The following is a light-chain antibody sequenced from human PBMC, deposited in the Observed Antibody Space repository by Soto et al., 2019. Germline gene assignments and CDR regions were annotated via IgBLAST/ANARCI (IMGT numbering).Light chain of an antibody. CDR3: QQHRVSPPA. Sequence: EIVLTPSPGTLSLSPRERATLPCGASQSVSSSYLAWYQQKPGQAPRLLIYAASSRATGIPDRFSGSGSGTDFTLTISRLEPEDLAVYYCQQHRVSPPAFGQGTKVDIK. V-gene: IGKV3-20*01. J-gene: IGKJ1*01. CDR2: AAS. CDR1: QSVSSSY.